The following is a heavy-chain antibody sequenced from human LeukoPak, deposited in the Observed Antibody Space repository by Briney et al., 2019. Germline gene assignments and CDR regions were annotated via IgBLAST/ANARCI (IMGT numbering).Heavy chain of an antibody. CDR3: ARVFRGAVTSTWFDP. J-gene: IGHJ5*02. CDR1: GDSISDFS. Sequence: SETLSLTCTVSGDSISDFSWTWIRQTSGKGLEWIGFISSSGTSHYSPSLESRVTFSLDTSKSQFSLSLKSVTAADTAVYYCARVFRGAVTSTWFDPWGQGILVTVSS. CDR2: ISSSGTS. V-gene: IGHV4-59*01. D-gene: IGHD3-3*01.